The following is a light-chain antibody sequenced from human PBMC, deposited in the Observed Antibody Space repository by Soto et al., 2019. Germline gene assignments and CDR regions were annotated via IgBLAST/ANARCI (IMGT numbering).Light chain of an antibody. Sequence: EIVLTQSPGTLSLSPGERATLSCRASQSVSSYLAWYQQKPGQAPRLLIYDASTKATGISARFSCSGSATDFTLTISSLEPEDFAVYYGQQRSNWPVTFGQGTKVEVK. CDR1: QSVSSY. CDR3: QQRSNWPVT. J-gene: IGKJ1*01. V-gene: IGKV3-11*01. CDR2: DAS.